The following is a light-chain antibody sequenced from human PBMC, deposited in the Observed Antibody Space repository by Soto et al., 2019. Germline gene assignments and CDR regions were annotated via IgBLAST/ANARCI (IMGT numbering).Light chain of an antibody. J-gene: IGLJ2*01. V-gene: IGLV2-14*01. CDR1: SSDVGAYNY. Sequence: QSALTQPASVSGSPGQSITISCTGTSSDVGAYNYVSWYQQHPGKAPKLMIFEVSDRPSGVSNRFSGSKSGNTASLTISGLQAEDEADYSCSSYTSSNTLVFGGGTQVTVL. CDR3: SSYTSSNTLV. CDR2: EVS.